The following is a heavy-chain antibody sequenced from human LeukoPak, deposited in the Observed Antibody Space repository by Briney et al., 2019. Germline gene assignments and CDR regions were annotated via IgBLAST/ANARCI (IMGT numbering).Heavy chain of an antibody. D-gene: IGHD6-13*01. CDR2: VYYSGGT. CDR1: GGSIGGYY. CDR3: ARLTATDYFDN. J-gene: IGHJ4*02. Sequence: SEALSLTCTVSGGSIGGYYWGWIRQPPGKGLEWIGYVYYSGGTNYNPSLKSRVTISVDTSKNQFSLKLTSVTAADTAVYYCARLTATDYFDNWGQGTLVTVSS. V-gene: IGHV4-59*08.